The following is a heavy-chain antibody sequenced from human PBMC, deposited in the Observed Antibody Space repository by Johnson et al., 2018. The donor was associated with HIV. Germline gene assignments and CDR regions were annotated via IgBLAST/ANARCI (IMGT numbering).Heavy chain of an antibody. Sequence: VQLVESGGGLVQPGGSLRLSCAASGFTFSSYAMHWVRQAPGKGLEWVSAISGSGDSAYYADSVKGRFTISRDNSKNTLYLQMDSLRAVDTAVFYCAKDRSRSTAPDTVDVWGQGTMVTVSS. V-gene: IGHV3-23*04. CDR1: GFTFSSYA. CDR2: ISGSGDSA. CDR3: AKDRSRSTAPDTVDV. D-gene: IGHD6-13*01. J-gene: IGHJ3*01.